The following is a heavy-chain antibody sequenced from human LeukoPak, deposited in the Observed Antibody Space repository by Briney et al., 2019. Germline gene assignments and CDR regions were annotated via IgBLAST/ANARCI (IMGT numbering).Heavy chain of an antibody. J-gene: IGHJ4*02. CDR2: INYSGST. V-gene: IGHV4-34*01. Sequence: SETLSLTCAIYSESFSGYFWSWIRQPPGKGLEWIGEINYSGSTNYNPSLKSRVTISVDTSKNQFSLKLSSVTAADTAVYYCARRKRAYVGATLYYFDYWGQGTLVTVSS. CDR1: SESFSGYF. CDR3: ARRKRAYVGATLYYFDY. D-gene: IGHD1-26*01.